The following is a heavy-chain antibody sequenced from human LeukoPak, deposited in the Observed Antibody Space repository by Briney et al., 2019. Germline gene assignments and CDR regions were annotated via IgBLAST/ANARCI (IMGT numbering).Heavy chain of an antibody. Sequence: SETLSLTCAVYGGSFSGYYWSWIRQPPGKGLEWIGEINHSGSTNYNPSLKSRVTISVDTSKNQFSLKLGSVTAADTAVYYCARGDYSNYVTYYYYGMDVWGQGTTVTVSS. CDR1: GGSFSGYY. CDR2: INHSGST. V-gene: IGHV4-34*01. CDR3: ARGDYSNYVTYYYYGMDV. J-gene: IGHJ6*02. D-gene: IGHD4-11*01.